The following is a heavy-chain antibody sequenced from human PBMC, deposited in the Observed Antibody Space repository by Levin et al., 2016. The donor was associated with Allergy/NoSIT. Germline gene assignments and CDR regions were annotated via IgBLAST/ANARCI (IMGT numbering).Heavy chain of an antibody. CDR2: ISVSGADT. D-gene: IGHD6-25*01. J-gene: IGHJ4*02. CDR1: GFTFNNYA. V-gene: IGHV3-23*01. Sequence: GESLKISCAASGFTFNNYAMIWVRQAPGKGLEWVSTISVSGADTYYPGSVKGRFTISRDNSKNTLYLQLNSLRGEDTAVYYCVKKDDGQRGYFEYWGQGTLVTVSS. CDR3: VKKDDGQRGYFEY.